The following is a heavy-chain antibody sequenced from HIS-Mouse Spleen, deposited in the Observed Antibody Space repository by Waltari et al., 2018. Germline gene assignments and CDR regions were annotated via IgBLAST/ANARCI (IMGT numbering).Heavy chain of an antibody. CDR1: GGSISSSSYY. CDR3: ARGGRIAALDY. J-gene: IGHJ4*02. D-gene: IGHD6-6*01. Sequence: QLQLQESGPGLVKPSETLSLTCTVSGGSISSSSYYWGWIRQPPGKGLEWIGSIYYSGSTYYNPSLKSRVTISVDTSKNQFSLKLSSVTAADTAVYYCARGGRIAALDYWGQGTLVTVSS. V-gene: IGHV4-39*07. CDR2: IYYSGST.